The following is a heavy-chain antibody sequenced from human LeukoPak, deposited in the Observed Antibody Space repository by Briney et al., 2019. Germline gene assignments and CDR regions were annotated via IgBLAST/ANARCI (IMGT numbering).Heavy chain of an antibody. Sequence: ASVKVSCKASGYTFTGDYMHWVRQAPGQGLEWMGWINPNSGGTNYAQKFQGRVTMTRDTSISTAYMELSRLRSDDTAVYYCARDSSKGSVGADYWGQGTLVTVS. CDR1: GYTFTGDY. V-gene: IGHV1-2*02. D-gene: IGHD1-26*01. CDR2: INPNSGGT. CDR3: ARDSSKGSVGADY. J-gene: IGHJ4*02.